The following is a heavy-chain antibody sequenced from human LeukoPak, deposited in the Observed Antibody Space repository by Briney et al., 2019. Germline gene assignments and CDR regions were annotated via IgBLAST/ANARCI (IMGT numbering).Heavy chain of an antibody. J-gene: IGHJ4*02. Sequence: PGGSLRLSCAASGFTFSTYWMSWVRQAPGKGLEWVANINQDGSEKSYVDSVKGRFTISRDNAKKSLYLQMNSLRAEDTAVYYCARDRVNYFDSWGQGTLVTVSS. CDR2: INQDGSEK. D-gene: IGHD3-10*01. V-gene: IGHV3-7*01. CDR1: GFTFSTYW. CDR3: ARDRVNYFDS.